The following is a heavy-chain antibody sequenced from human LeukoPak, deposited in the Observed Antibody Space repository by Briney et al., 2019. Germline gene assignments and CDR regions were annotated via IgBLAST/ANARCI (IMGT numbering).Heavy chain of an antibody. D-gene: IGHD3-22*01. J-gene: IGHJ3*02. CDR2: ISGDGGRT. CDR1: GFTFDDYA. Sequence: GESLRLSCAASGFTFDDYAMHWVRQAPGKGLEWVSLISGDGGRTYYADSVKGRFTISRDNSKNSLYLQMNSLRTEDTALYYCAMNYYYDSSGYYSGAFDIWGQGTMVTVSS. V-gene: IGHV3-43*02. CDR3: AMNYYYDSSGYYSGAFDI.